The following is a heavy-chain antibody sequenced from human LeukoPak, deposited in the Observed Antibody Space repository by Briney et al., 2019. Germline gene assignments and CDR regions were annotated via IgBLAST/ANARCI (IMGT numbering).Heavy chain of an antibody. J-gene: IGHJ5*02. D-gene: IGHD3-16*02. CDR1: GYSISSGYY. CDR3: ASHYVWGSYRFPNWFDP. CDR2: IYHSGST. Sequence: SETLSLTCTVSGYSISSGYYWGWIRQPPGKGLEWIGSIYHSGSTYYNPSLKSRVTISVDTSKNQFSLKLSSVTAADTAVYYCASHYVWGSYRFPNWFDPWGQGTLVTVSS. V-gene: IGHV4-38-2*02.